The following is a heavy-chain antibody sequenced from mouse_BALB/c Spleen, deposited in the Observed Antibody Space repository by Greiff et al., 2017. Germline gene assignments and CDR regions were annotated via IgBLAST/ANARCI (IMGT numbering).Heavy chain of an antibody. J-gene: IGHJ4*01. Sequence: QVQLQQSGPGLVAPSQSLSITCTVSGFSLTSFDISWIRQPPGKGLEWLGVIWTGGGTNYNSAFMSRLSISKDNSKSQVFLKMNSLQTDETTVYYCVRGGGLHYAMDYWGQGTSVTVSS. CDR2: IWTGGGT. D-gene: IGHD2-4*01. CDR3: VRGGGLHYAMDY. V-gene: IGHV2-9-2*01. CDR1: GFSLTSFD.